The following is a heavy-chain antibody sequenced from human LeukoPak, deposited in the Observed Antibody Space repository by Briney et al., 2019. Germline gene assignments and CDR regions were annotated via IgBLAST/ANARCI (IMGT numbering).Heavy chain of an antibody. D-gene: IGHD4-23*01. Sequence: SETPSLTCTVSGGSISTYYWSWIRQPPGKGLEWIGYIYYSGSTNYNPSVKSRVTMSVDTSKKQFSLNLSSLTAADTAVYYCARGGTAVVTPYAFDIWGQGTMVTVSS. V-gene: IGHV4-59*01. CDR3: ARGGTAVVTPYAFDI. CDR2: IYYSGST. J-gene: IGHJ3*02. CDR1: GGSISTYY.